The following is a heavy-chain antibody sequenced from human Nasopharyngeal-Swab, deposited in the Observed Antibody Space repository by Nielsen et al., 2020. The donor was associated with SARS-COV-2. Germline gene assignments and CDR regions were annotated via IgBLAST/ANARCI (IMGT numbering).Heavy chain of an antibody. J-gene: IGHJ4*02. D-gene: IGHD3-10*01. CDR3: ARGRITVVRGVTYHFDY. V-gene: IGHV4-34*01. CDR1: GGSFSGYY. Sequence: SETLSLTCAVYGGSFSGYYWSWIRMPPGKGLKWIGEINHSGSTNYNPSLKSRVTISVDTSTNQFSLKLSSVTAADTAVYYCARGRITVVRGVTYHFDYWGQGTLVTVSS. CDR2: INHSGST.